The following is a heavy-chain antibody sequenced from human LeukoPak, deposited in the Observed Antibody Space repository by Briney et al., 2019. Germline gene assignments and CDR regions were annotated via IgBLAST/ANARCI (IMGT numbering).Heavy chain of an antibody. V-gene: IGHV4-39*01. Sequence: PSETLSLTCTVSGGSISSSSYYWGWIRQPPGKGLEWIGSIYYSGSTYYNPSLKSRVTISVDTSKNQFSLKLSSVTAADTAVYYCARHRSTGYYYDSSGYFLWWGQGTLVTVSS. CDR3: ARHRSTGYYYDSSGYFLW. CDR2: IYYSGST. D-gene: IGHD3-22*01. J-gene: IGHJ4*02. CDR1: GGSISSSSYY.